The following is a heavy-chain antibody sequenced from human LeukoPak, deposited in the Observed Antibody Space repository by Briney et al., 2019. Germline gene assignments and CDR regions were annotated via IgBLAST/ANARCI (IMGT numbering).Heavy chain of an antibody. J-gene: IGHJ4*02. CDR3: ASLYGSGSYGY. D-gene: IGHD3-10*01. Sequence: PGGSLRLSCAASGFTVNNNYMSWVRQAPGKGLECVADIKQDGSEKHYVDSVKGRFTISRDNAKSSLFLQMNSLRVEDTAVYFCASLYGSGSYGYWGQGTLVTVSS. CDR2: IKQDGSEK. CDR1: GFTVNNNY. V-gene: IGHV3-7*01.